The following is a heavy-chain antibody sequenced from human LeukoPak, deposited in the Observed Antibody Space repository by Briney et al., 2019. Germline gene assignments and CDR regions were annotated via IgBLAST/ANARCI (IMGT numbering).Heavy chain of an antibody. D-gene: IGHD2-2*01. J-gene: IGHJ3*02. CDR2: ISAYNGNT. V-gene: IGHV1-18*01. CDR1: GYTFTNYG. Sequence: ASVKVSCKASGYTFTNYGISWVRQAPGQGLEWMGWISAYNGNTNYAQKLQGRVTMTTDTSTSTAYMELRSLRSDDTAVYYCARIIVVVPAATPSDAFDIWGQGTMVTVSS. CDR3: ARIIVVVPAATPSDAFDI.